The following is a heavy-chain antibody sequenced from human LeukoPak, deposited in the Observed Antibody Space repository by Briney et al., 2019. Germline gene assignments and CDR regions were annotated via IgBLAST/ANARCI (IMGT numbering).Heavy chain of an antibody. J-gene: IGHJ4*02. CDR3: ARDSAYCGGDCYYNDY. CDR1: GFTFSSYS. Sequence: AGGSLRLSCAASGFTFSSYSMNWVRQAPGRGLEWVSSISSSSSYIYYADSVKGRFTISRDNAKNSLYLQMNSLRAEDTAVYYCARDSAYCGGDCYYNDYWGQGTLVTVSS. D-gene: IGHD2-21*02. V-gene: IGHV3-21*01. CDR2: ISSSSSYI.